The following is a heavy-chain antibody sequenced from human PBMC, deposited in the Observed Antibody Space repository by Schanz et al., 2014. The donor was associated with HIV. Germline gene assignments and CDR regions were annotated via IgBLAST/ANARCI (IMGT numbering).Heavy chain of an antibody. Sequence: QVQLVETGGGGEKSGRSLRTRGEAEGGTSRRDAMYWVRPPQPKGLEWVADLSHDGSNKYHADSVKGRFPISRDNSKNTLYLQMSSLRADDTAFGYCARDSLYPASYYYGWEVWGQGTTGNVSS. CDR1: GGTSRRDA. CDR3: ARDSLYPASYYYGWEV. D-gene: IGHD2-8*01. V-gene: IGHV3-30-3*01. J-gene: IGHJ6*02. CDR2: LSHDGSNK.